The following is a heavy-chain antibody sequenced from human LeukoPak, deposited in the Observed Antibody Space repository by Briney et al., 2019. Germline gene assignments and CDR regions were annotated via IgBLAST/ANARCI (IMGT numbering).Heavy chain of an antibody. CDR2: INIDGSST. J-gene: IGHJ6*04. CDR1: GFTFSSYW. CDR3: ARDSPGVVPAAIVDGMDV. D-gene: IGHD2-2*02. Sequence: PGGSLRLSCAAPGFTFSSYWMHWVRQAPGKGLGWVSRINIDGSSTSSADSVKGRFTISRDNGKNTLYLQMNSLRAEDTAVYYCARDSPGVVPAAIVDGMDVWGKGTTVTVSS. V-gene: IGHV3-74*01.